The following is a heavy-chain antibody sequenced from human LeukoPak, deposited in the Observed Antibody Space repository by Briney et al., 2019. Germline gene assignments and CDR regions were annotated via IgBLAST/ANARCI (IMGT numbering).Heavy chain of an antibody. J-gene: IGHJ4*02. V-gene: IGHV3-23*01. CDR1: GFTFSGSA. Sequence: GGSLRLSCAASGFTFSGSAMHWVRQAPGKGLEWVSAISGSGGSTYYADSVKGRFTISRDNSKNTLYLQMNSLRAEDTAVYYCAKDTSSSWTSIPFDYWGQGTLVTVSS. D-gene: IGHD6-13*01. CDR2: ISGSGGST. CDR3: AKDTSSSWTSIPFDY.